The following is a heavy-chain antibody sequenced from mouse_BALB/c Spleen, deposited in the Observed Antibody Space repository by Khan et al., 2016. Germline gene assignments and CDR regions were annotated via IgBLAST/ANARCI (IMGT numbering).Heavy chain of an antibody. D-gene: IGHD2-1*01. J-gene: IGHJ2*01. Sequence: QVRLQQSGAELARPGASVKMSCKASGYTFTIYTMHWVKQRPGQGLEWIGYINPSSGYTNYNQKFKDKATLTADKSSSTAYMQLSSLTSEDSAVYYCARSRGMGGNYLYEYWGKGTTLTVSS. CDR3: ARSRGMGGNYLYEY. CDR1: GYTFTIYT. CDR2: INPSSGYT. V-gene: IGHV1-4*01.